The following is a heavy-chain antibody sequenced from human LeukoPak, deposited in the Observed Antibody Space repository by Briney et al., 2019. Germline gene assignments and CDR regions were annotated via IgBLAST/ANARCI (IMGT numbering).Heavy chain of an antibody. CDR1: GFTFSNYA. CDR3: TYAFWSGYYTRNFDY. J-gene: IGHJ4*02. CDR2: IRSKANSYAT. D-gene: IGHD3-3*01. Sequence: GGSLRLSCATSGFTFSNYAMTWVRQASGKGLEWVGRIRSKANSYATAYAASVKGRFTISRDDSKNTAYLQMNSLKTEDTAVYYCTYAFWSGYYTRNFDYWGQGTLVTVSS. V-gene: IGHV3-73*01.